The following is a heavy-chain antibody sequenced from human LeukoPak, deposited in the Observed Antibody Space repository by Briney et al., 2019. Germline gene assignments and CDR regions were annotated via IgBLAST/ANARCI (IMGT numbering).Heavy chain of an antibody. D-gene: IGHD4/OR15-4a*01. J-gene: IGHJ4*02. CDR2: INPNSGGT. CDR3: ARDGAEWRGFDY. CDR1: GGTFSSYA. Sequence: ASVKVSCKASGGTFSSYAISWVRQAPGQGLEWMGWINPNSGGTNYAQKFQGWVTMTRDTSISTAYMELSRLRSDDTAVYYCARDGAEWRGFDYWGQGTLVTVSS. V-gene: IGHV1-2*04.